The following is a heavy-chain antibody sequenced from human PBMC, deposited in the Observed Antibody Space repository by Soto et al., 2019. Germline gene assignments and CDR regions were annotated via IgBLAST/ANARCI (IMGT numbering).Heavy chain of an antibody. CDR2: LGGNGFTT. CDR3: AKHLRPSWNFFSYMDV. D-gene: IGHD6-13*01. CDR1: GFTFGSYA. V-gene: IGHV3-23*01. J-gene: IGHJ6*03. Sequence: EVQLLESGGGLVQPGGSLRLSCVVSGFTFGSYAMSWVRQAPEKGPEWVSILGGNGFTTYYADSVKGRFTISGDKSKSTMFLQMNSLGADDTGVYYCAKHLRPSWNFFSYMDVWGRGPSVTVSS.